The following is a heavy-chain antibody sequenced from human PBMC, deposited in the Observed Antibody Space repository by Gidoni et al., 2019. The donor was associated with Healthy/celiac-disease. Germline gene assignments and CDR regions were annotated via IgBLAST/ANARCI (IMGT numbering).Heavy chain of an antibody. D-gene: IGHD6-19*01. V-gene: IGHV3-33*01. J-gene: IGHJ4*02. Sequence: QVQLVESGGAVVQPGRSLRRSCAASGFTCSSYGMHWVRQAPGKGLEWVAVIWYDGSNKYYADSVKGRFTISRDNSKNTLYLQMNSLRAEDTAVYYCARDQAIAVAVYYFDYWGQGTLVTVSS. CDR1: GFTCSSYG. CDR3: ARDQAIAVAVYYFDY. CDR2: IWYDGSNK.